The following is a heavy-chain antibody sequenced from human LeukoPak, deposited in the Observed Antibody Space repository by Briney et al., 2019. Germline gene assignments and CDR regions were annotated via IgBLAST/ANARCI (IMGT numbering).Heavy chain of an antibody. Sequence: SETLSLTCTVSGGSISSYYWSWIRQPPGKGLEWIGYIYYSGSTNYNPSLKSRVTISVDTSKNQFSLKLSSVTAADTAVYYCARGDTMIVRPFDIWGQGTMVTVSS. J-gene: IGHJ3*02. CDR1: GGSISSYY. CDR3: ARGDTMIVRPFDI. CDR2: IYYSGST. V-gene: IGHV4-59*01. D-gene: IGHD3-22*01.